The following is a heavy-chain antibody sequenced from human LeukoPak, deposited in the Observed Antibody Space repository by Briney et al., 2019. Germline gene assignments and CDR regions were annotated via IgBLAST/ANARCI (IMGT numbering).Heavy chain of an antibody. CDR3: ASLYGSGCDFDF. J-gene: IGHJ3*01. CDR1: GGSISSQY. D-gene: IGHD3-10*01. CDR2: IYYSGNA. Sequence: PSETLSLTCSVSGGSISSQYWSWVRQPPGKGLDWIGYIYYSGNANYNPSLKSRVTISVDTSKNQFSLKMTSVTAADAAVYYCASLYGSGCDFDFWGQGTMVTVSS. V-gene: IGHV4-59*08.